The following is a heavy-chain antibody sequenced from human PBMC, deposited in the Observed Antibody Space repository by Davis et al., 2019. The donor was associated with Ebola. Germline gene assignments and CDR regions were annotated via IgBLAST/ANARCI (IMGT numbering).Heavy chain of an antibody. CDR2: FDPEDGET. CDR3: ATDRGSGYLDYYYGMDV. Sequence: ASVKVSRKVSGYTLTELSMHWVRQAPGKGLEWMGGFDPEDGETIYAQKFQGRVTMTEDTSTDTAYMELSSLRSEDTAVYYCATDRGSGYLDYYYGMDVWGQGTTVTVSS. J-gene: IGHJ6*02. CDR1: GYTLTELS. D-gene: IGHD5-12*01. V-gene: IGHV1-24*01.